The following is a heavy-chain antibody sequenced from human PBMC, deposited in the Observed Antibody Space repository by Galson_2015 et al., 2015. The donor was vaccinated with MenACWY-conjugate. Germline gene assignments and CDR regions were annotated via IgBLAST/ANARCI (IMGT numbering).Heavy chain of an antibody. Sequence: ETLSLTCTVSGGSVSSGSYYWSWIRQPPGEGLEWIGYIYYSGSTNYNPSLKSRVTISVDTSKNQFSLKLSSVTAADTAVYYCARRPVIGGPRFDPWGQGTLVTVSS. V-gene: IGHV4-61*01. CDR1: GGSVSSGSYY. D-gene: IGHD4-23*01. CDR3: ARRPVIGGPRFDP. CDR2: IYYSGST. J-gene: IGHJ5*02.